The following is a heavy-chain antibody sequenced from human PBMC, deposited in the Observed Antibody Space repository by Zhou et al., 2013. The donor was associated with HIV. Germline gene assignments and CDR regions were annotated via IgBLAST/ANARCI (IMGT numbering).Heavy chain of an antibody. CDR2: IIPMFGTT. D-gene: IGHD5-12*01. CDR3: ATVSVATRVGKTYYYYYGMDV. J-gene: IGHJ6*02. CDR1: GGTISSYA. Sequence: QVQLVQSGAEMKKPGSSVKVSCKASGGTISSYAFSWVRQAPGQGLEWMGRIIPMFGTTNYAQKFQDRVTINADESTSTAYMELSSLRSEDTAVYYCATVSVATRVGKTYYYYYGMDVWGQGDHGSPSP. V-gene: IGHV1-69*12.